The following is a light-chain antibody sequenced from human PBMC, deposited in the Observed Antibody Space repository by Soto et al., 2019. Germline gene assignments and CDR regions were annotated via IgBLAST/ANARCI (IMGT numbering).Light chain of an antibody. Sequence: EIVMTQSPATLSLSPGERATVSCRASQSVSSSYLTWYQQKPGQPPGLLIYGASSRATGIPDRFSGSGSGTDFTLTISSLEPEDFAVYYCQQYGTSPITFGQGTRLEIK. J-gene: IGKJ5*01. CDR3: QQYGTSPIT. CDR1: QSVSSSY. V-gene: IGKV3-20*01. CDR2: GAS.